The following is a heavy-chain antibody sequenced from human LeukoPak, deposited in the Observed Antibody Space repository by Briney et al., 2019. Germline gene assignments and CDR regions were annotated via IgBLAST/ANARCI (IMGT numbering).Heavy chain of an antibody. D-gene: IGHD4-17*01. CDR2: INQDGSDK. V-gene: IGHV3-7*01. CDR1: GFIFSSCW. J-gene: IGHJ4*02. Sequence: GGSLRLSCAASGFIFSSCWMSWVRQAPGKGLEWVASINQDGSDKRHADSVKGRFTISRDNAKNSLSLQVNSPRAEDTAVYYCATLKDAVTTFDNWGQGILVTVSS. CDR3: ATLKDAVTTFDN.